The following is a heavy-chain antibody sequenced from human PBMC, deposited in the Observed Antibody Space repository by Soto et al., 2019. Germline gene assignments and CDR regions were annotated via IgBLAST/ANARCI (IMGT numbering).Heavy chain of an antibody. D-gene: IGHD6-19*01. V-gene: IGHV1-2*02. J-gene: IGHJ6*02. CDR3: ARELAVAVMVYGMDV. Sequence: VSVKVSCKASGYTFTGYYMHWVRQAPGQGLEWMGWINPNSGGTNYAQKFQGRVTMTRDTSISTAYMELSRLRSDDTAVYYCARELAVAVMVYGMDVWGQGTTVTVSS. CDR1: GYTFTGYY. CDR2: INPNSGGT.